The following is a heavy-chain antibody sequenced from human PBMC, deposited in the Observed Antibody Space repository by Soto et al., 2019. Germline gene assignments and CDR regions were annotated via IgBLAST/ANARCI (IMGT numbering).Heavy chain of an antibody. CDR1: GDSVSSKSAA. J-gene: IGHJ6*02. D-gene: IGHD6-19*01. V-gene: IGHV6-1*01. CDR3: ARTSGVVPNSSGSRNPRYYYYYYGMDV. CDR2: TYYRSKWYN. Sequence: PSQTLSLTCVISGDSVSSKSAAWNWIRQSPSRGLEWLGRTYYRSKWYNDYAVSVKSRITINPDTSKNQFSLQLNSVTPEDTAVYYCARTSGVVPNSSGSRNPRYYYYYYGMDVWGQGTTVTVSS.